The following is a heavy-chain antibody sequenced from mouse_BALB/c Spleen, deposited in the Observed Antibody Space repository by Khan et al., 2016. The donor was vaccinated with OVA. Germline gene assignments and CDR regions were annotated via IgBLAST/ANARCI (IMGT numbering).Heavy chain of an antibody. CDR2: INTNTGEP. D-gene: IGHD1-3*01. CDR1: GYTFTNYG. CDR3: ASNYYFDY. V-gene: IGHV9-3*02. J-gene: IGHJ2*01. Sequence: QIQLVQSGPELKKPGETVKISCKASGYTFTNYGMNWVKQAPGKGLKWMGWINTNTGEPTYAEEFKGRFAFSLETSARTDYLQINNLKNEDTATYFCASNYYFDYWGHGTTLTVSS.